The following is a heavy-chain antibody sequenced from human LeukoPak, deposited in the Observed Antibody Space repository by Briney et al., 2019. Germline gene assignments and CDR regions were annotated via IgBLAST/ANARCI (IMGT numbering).Heavy chain of an antibody. D-gene: IGHD6-6*01. CDR3: ASLYSSSPGVVIDY. Sequence: SETLSLTCTVSGGSISSGSYYWSWIRQPAGKGLEWIGRIYTSGSTNYNPSLKSRVTISVDTSKNQFSLKLSSVTAADTAVYYCASLYSSSPGVVIDYWGQGTLVTVSS. CDR1: GGSISSGSYY. V-gene: IGHV4-61*02. CDR2: IYTSGST. J-gene: IGHJ4*02.